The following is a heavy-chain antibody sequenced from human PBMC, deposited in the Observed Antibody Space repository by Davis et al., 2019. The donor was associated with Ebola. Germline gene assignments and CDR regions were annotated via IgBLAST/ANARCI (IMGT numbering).Heavy chain of an antibody. Sequence: GSLRLSCTVSGGSISSSSYYWGWIRQPPEKGLEWIATIYYSGSTYYNPSLKSRVTISVDTSKNQFSLKLSSMTAADTAVYYCASQSSTYYYDSSGYYSRAEYFQHWGQGTLVTVSS. CDR3: ASQSSTYYYDSSGYYSRAEYFQH. D-gene: IGHD3-22*01. CDR1: GGSISSSSYY. J-gene: IGHJ1*01. CDR2: IYYSGST. V-gene: IGHV4-39*01.